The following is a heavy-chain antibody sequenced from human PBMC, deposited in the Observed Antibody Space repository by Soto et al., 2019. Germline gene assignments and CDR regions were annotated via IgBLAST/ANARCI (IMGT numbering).Heavy chain of an antibody. V-gene: IGHV3-49*03. CDR1: GFTFGDYA. Sequence: GESLKISCTASGFTFGDYAMSWFRQAPGKGLEWVGFIRSKAYGGTTEYAASVKGRFTISRDDSKSIAYLQMNSLKTEDTAVYYCTRVDSSSWYNNWFDPWGQGTLVTVSS. D-gene: IGHD6-13*01. CDR2: IRSKAYGGTT. CDR3: TRVDSSSWYNNWFDP. J-gene: IGHJ5*02.